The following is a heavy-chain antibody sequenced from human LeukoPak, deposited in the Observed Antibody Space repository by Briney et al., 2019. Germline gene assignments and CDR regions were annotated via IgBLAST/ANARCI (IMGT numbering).Heavy chain of an antibody. V-gene: IGHV7-4-1*02. D-gene: IGHD4-17*01. CDR3: ARDTTGDYAPPDAFDI. CDR2: INTNTGNP. CDR1: GYTFTSYA. Sequence: ASVTVSFKASGYTFTSYAMNWVRQAPGQGLEWMGWINTNTGNPTYAQGFTGRFVFSLDTSVSTAYLQISSLKAEDTAVYYCARDTTGDYAPPDAFDIWGQGTMVTGSS. J-gene: IGHJ3*02.